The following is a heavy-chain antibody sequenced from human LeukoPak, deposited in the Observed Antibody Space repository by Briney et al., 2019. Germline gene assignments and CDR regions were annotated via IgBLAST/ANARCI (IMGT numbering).Heavy chain of an antibody. CDR3: AKEPSELGAFDI. V-gene: IGHV3-30*04. D-gene: IGHD1-7*01. CDR2: ISYDGSNK. J-gene: IGHJ3*02. CDR1: GFTFSSYA. Sequence: GGSLRLSCAASGFTFSSYAMHWVRQAPGKGLEWVAVISYDGSNKYYADSVKGRFTISRDNSKNTLYLQMNSLRAEDTAVYYCAKEPSELGAFDIWGQGTMVTVSS.